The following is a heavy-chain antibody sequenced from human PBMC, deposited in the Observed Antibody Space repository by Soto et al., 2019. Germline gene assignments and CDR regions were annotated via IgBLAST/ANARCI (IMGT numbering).Heavy chain of an antibody. CDR3: AKVLLSYYDFWSGSLYYYYYGMDV. CDR1: GFTFSSYG. CDR2: ISYDGSNK. Sequence: GGSLRLSCAASGFTFSSYGMHWVRQAPGKGLEWVAVISYDGSNKYYADSVKGRFTISRDNSKNTLYLQMNSLRAEDTAVYYCAKVLLSYYDFWSGSLYYYYYGMDVWGQGTTVTVS. D-gene: IGHD3-3*01. V-gene: IGHV3-30*18. J-gene: IGHJ6*02.